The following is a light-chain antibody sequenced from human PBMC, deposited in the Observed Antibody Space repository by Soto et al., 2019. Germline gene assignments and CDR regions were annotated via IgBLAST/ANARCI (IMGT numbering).Light chain of an antibody. V-gene: IGKV1-5*01. J-gene: IGKJ1*01. Sequence: DIRMTQSPSTLSASVGDRVTITCRASQSISNWFAWYQKRPGKAPKPLIYDASSLESGVPSTLRGSAYGTELTITISSMQTDDFETYYCQQYNSYPWTFGQGTKVDIK. CDR2: DAS. CDR1: QSISNW. CDR3: QQYNSYPWT.